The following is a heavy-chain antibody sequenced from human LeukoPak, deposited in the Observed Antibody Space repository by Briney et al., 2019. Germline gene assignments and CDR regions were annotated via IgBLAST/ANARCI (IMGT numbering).Heavy chain of an antibody. CDR3: AKYGLGSGIQVWGGFGMDV. CDR1: GFAFSSYR. CDR2: ISSSSSYI. D-gene: IGHD3-16*01. J-gene: IGHJ6*02. Sequence: PGGSLRLSCAASGFAFSSYRMNWVRQAPGKGLEWVSSISSSSSYIYYADSVKGRFTISRDNAKNSLYLQMNSLRAENTAVYYCAKYGLGSGIQVWGGFGMDVWGQRTTVTVSS. V-gene: IGHV3-21*01.